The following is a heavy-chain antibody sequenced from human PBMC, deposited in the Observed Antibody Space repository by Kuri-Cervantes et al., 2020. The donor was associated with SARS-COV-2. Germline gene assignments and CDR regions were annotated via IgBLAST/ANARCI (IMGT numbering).Heavy chain of an antibody. Sequence: SETVSLTCTVSGGSISSYYWSWIRQLPGKGLEWIGYIYYSGSTNYNPCLKTRVTISVDRSKNQFSLKLSSVTAADTAVYYCARGTNIAAAGTLDYWGQGTLVTVSS. CDR3: ARGTNIAAAGTLDY. CDR1: GGSISSYY. J-gene: IGHJ4*02. CDR2: IYYSGST. D-gene: IGHD6-13*01. V-gene: IGHV4-59*01.